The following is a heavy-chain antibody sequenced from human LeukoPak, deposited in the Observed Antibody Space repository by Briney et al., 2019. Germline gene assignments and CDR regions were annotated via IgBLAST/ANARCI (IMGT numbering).Heavy chain of an antibody. CDR1: GFTFSSYA. V-gene: IGHV3-23*01. Sequence: GGSLRLSWAASGFTFSSYAMSWVRQAPGKGLEWVSAISGSGGSTYYADSVKGRFTISRDNSKNTLYLQMNSLRAEDTAAYYCAKEESGWSIFDYWGQGTLVTVSS. CDR2: ISGSGGST. J-gene: IGHJ4*02. D-gene: IGHD6-19*01. CDR3: AKEESGWSIFDY.